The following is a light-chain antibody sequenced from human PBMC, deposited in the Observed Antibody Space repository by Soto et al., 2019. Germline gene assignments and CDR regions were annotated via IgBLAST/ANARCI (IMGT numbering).Light chain of an antibody. J-gene: IGKJ4*01. CDR3: QQYGSSPPVT. CDR1: QSVSSSY. Sequence: EIVLTQSPGTLSLSPGERATLSCRASQSVSSSYLAWYQQKPGQAPRLLIDGASSRATGIPDRFSGSGSGTDFTLTISRLEPEAFAVYYCQQYGSSPPVTFGGGTKVQLK. V-gene: IGKV3-20*01. CDR2: GAS.